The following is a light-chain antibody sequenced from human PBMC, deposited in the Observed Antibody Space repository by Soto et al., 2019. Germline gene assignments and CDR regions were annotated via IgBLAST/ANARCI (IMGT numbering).Light chain of an antibody. CDR3: SSYTNISTRACV. J-gene: IGLJ1*01. Sequence: SVLTQPASVSGSPGQSITISCTGTSGDIGSYNRVSWYQQHPGKAPKLIIYEVTDRPSGVSNRFSGSKSGNTASLTISGLQAADEAEYYCSSYTNISTRACVFGTGTTATVL. CDR1: SGDIGSYNR. CDR2: EVT. V-gene: IGLV2-14*01.